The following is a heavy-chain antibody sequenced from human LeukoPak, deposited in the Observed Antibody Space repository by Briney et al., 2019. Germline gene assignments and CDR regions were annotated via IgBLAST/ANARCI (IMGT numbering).Heavy chain of an antibody. J-gene: IGHJ6*03. CDR1: RYSFGSYA. V-gene: IGHV3-23*01. D-gene: IGHD1-14*01. Sequence: PGGSLRLSCEGSRYSFGSYAMTWVRQAPGKGLEWVSSINGGGDITYYAESVKGRFTVSRDNSKNTLYLQMSSLRPEDTAVYYCARPGTTRRYYFYYMDVWGKGTTVTVSS. CDR3: ARPGTTRRYYFYYMDV. CDR2: INGGGDIT.